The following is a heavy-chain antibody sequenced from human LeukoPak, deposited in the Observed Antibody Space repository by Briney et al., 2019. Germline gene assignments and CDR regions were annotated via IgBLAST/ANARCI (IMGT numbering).Heavy chain of an antibody. Sequence: HAGGSLRLSYAASGFTFSSYAMSWVRQAPGKGLEWVSAISGSGGSTYYADSVKGRFTISRDNSKNTLYLQMNSLRAEDTAVYYCAKGENWNDPFDYWGQGTLVTVSS. CDR1: GFTFSSYA. V-gene: IGHV3-23*01. J-gene: IGHJ4*02. D-gene: IGHD1-1*01. CDR3: AKGENWNDPFDY. CDR2: ISGSGGST.